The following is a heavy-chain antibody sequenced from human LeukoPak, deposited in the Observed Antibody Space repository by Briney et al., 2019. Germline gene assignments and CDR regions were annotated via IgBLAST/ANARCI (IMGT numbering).Heavy chain of an antibody. CDR3: ESTTGP. Sequence: GSLRLSCAASGFSFRNYWMRWVRQAPGKGLEWVATIKGDGNKKDYVDSVRGRFTVSIDNAKNSLFLQMSSLRVEDTAIYYCESTTGPWGQGTLLTVSS. J-gene: IGHJ5*02. D-gene: IGHD1-7*01. CDR2: IKGDGNKK. V-gene: IGHV3-7*01. CDR1: GFSFRNYW.